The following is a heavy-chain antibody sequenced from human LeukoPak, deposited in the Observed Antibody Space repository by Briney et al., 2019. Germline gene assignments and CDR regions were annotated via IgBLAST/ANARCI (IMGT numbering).Heavy chain of an antibody. V-gene: IGHV4-31*03. J-gene: IGHJ4*02. CDR3: ARIRGYSYGFEDY. D-gene: IGHD5-18*01. CDR2: IYYSGST. Sequence: SETLSLTCTVSGGSVSSGAYYWSWIRQHPGKGLEWIGYIYYSGSTYYNPSLKGRVTISVDTSKNQFSLKLSSVTAADTAVYYCARIRGYSYGFEDYWGQGTLVTVSS. CDR1: GGSVSSGAYY.